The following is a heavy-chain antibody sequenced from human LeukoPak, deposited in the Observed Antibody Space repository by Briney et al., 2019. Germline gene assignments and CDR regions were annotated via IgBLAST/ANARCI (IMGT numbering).Heavy chain of an antibody. Sequence: GGSLRLSCAASGFTFSSYSMNWVRQAPGKGLEWVSSISSSSSYIYYADSVKGRFTISRDNAKNSLYLQMNSLRADDTAVYYCAKRGIAAAASFDYWGQGTLVTVSS. V-gene: IGHV3-21*04. CDR2: ISSSSSYI. J-gene: IGHJ4*02. CDR1: GFTFSSYS. D-gene: IGHD6-13*01. CDR3: AKRGIAAAASFDY.